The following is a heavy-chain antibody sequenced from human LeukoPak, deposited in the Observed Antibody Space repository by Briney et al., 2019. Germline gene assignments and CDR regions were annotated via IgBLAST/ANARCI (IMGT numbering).Heavy chain of an antibody. CDR2: IKSKTDGGTT. V-gene: IGHV3-15*01. J-gene: IGHJ4*02. D-gene: IGHD6-19*01. CDR1: GFTFSNAW. Sequence: GGSLRLSCAASGFTFSNAWMSWVRQAPGKGLEWVGRIKSKTDGGTTDYAAPVKGRFTISRDDSKNTLYLQMNSPRAEDTAVYYCARMYSSGWHGLDYWGQGTLVTVSS. CDR3: ARMYSSGWHGLDY.